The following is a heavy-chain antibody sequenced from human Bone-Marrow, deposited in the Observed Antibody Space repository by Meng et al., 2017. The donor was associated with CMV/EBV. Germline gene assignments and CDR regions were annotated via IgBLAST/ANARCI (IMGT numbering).Heavy chain of an antibody. Sequence: GGSLRLSCAASGFTFSSYGMHWVRQAPGKGLEWVANIKQDGSEKYYVDSVKGRFTISRDNAKNSLYLQMNSLRAEDTAVYYCASHNLGYRYWGQGTLVTVSS. CDR2: IKQDGSEK. J-gene: IGHJ4*02. D-gene: IGHD5-24*01. CDR1: GFTFSSYG. V-gene: IGHV3-7*01. CDR3: ASHNLGYRY.